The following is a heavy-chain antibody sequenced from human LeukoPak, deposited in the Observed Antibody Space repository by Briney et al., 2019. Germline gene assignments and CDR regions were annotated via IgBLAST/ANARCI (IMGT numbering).Heavy chain of an antibody. CDR3: AKEGEQGATRYFDY. J-gene: IGHJ4*02. CDR2: IGGSGGST. CDR1: GITLSHYG. D-gene: IGHD1-26*01. Sequence: GGSLRLSCEVSGITLSHYGMSWVRQAPGKGLEWGSVIGGSGGSTSYADSVKGRFTISRDNSKNTVYLQMNSLRAEDTAIYYCAKEGEQGATRYFDYWGQRTRVTVS. V-gene: IGHV3-23*01.